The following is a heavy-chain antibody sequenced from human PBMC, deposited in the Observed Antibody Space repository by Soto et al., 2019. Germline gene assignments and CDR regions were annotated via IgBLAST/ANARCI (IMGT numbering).Heavy chain of an antibody. J-gene: IGHJ6*02. V-gene: IGHV3-15*07. CDR1: GLTFSDAW. CDR2: IKSKADGGAT. Sequence: DVQLVESGGGLVKPGGSLRLSCAASGLTFSDAWMNWVRQAPGKGLQWVGRIKSKADGGATDYVAPVRGRFIMPKDDSINTLYLQMNSLKIEDTAVYYCTTRKGDVWGQGTTVTVS. CDR3: TTRKGDV.